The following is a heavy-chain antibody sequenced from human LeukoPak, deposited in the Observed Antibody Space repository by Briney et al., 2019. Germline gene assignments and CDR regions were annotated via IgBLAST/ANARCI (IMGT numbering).Heavy chain of an antibody. CDR1: GGSLSGYY. J-gene: IGHJ5*02. CDR3: ARGSPWIQLWSRLGNWFDP. D-gene: IGHD5-18*01. CDR2: INHSGST. V-gene: IGHV4-34*01. Sequence: SETLSLTCAVYGGSLSGYYWSWIRQPPGKGLEWIGEINHSGSTNYNPSLKSRVTIPVDTSKNQFSLKLSSVTAADTAVYYCARGSPWIQLWSRLGNWFDPWGQGTLVTVSS.